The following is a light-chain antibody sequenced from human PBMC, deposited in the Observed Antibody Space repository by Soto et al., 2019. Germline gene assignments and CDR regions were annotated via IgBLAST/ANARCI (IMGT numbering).Light chain of an antibody. CDR1: SSDVGGYNY. V-gene: IGLV2-14*01. J-gene: IGLJ2*01. CDR2: DVS. Sequence: QSALTQPASVSGSPGQSITISCTGTSSDVGGYNYVSWYQQHPGKAPKLMIYDVSNRPSGVSNRFSGSKSGNTASLTISGPQPEDEADFYCGKYTRSSPLVVFGGGTKVPVL. CDR3: GKYTRSSPLVV.